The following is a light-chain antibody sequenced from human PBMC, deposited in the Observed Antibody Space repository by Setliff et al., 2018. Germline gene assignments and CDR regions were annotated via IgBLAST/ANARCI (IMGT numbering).Light chain of an antibody. CDR3: SSYTSSSTLV. Sequence: QSALTQPASVSGSPGQSITVSCTGTSSDIGNYNLVSWYQQHPGKAPKLMIYDVSKRPSGVSNRFSGSKSGNTASLTISGLQAEDEADYYCSSYTSSSTLVFGGGTKVTVL. CDR1: SSDIGNYNL. CDR2: DVS. J-gene: IGLJ2*01. V-gene: IGLV2-14*02.